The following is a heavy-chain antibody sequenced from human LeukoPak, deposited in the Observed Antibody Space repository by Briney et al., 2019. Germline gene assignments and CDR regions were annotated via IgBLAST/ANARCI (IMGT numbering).Heavy chain of an antibody. CDR3: AKGLAMVRGVIIPFGY. J-gene: IGHJ4*02. CDR1: GFTFSTYA. V-gene: IGHV3-23*01. Sequence: PGGSLRLSCAASGFTFSTYAMNWVRQAPGKGLDWVSAISGSGGSTYYADSVKGRFTISRDNSKDTLYLQMNSLRAEDTAVYYCAKGLAMVRGVIIPFGYWAREPWSPSPQ. CDR2: ISGSGGST. D-gene: IGHD3-10*01.